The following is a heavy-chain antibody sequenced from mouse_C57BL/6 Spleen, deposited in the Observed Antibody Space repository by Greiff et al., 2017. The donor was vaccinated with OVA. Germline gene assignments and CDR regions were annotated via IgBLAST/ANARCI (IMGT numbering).Heavy chain of an antibody. V-gene: IGHV5-4*01. CDR1: GFTFSSYA. D-gene: IGHD2-5*01. J-gene: IGHJ3*01. Sequence: VQLKESGGGLVKPGGSLKLSCAASGFTFSSYAMSWVRQTPEKRLEWVAPISDGGSYTYYPDNVKGRFTISRDNAKNNLYLQMSHLKSEDTAMYYCAREGYYSNYVAYWGQGTLVTVSA. CDR3: AREGYYSNYVAY. CDR2: ISDGGSYT.